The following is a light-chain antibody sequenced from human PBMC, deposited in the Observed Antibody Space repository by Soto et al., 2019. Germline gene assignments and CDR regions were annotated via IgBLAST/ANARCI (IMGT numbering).Light chain of an antibody. V-gene: IGKV3-20*01. J-gene: IGKJ3*01. CDR2: GAS. CDR1: QSVTNSY. CDR3: QHYGASPGV. Sequence: ESAVTQSPGTLSLSPGERATLSCRASQSVTNSYLAWYQQKPGQAPRLLIFGASSRATDIPDRFSGSGSGTDFTLTISRLESEDFAVYYCQHYGASPGVFGPGTKVDIK.